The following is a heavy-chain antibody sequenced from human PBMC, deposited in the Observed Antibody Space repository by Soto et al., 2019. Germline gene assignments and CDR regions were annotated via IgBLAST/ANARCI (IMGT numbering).Heavy chain of an antibody. V-gene: IGHV5-51*01. CDR2: IFPCDSDT. CDR1: GYSFDTYC. J-gene: IGHJ6*02. Sequence: GESLKISCKGSGYSFDTYCIGWVRQMPGKGLEWMGIIFPCDSDTRYSPSLQGQVTISADKSISTAYLQWSSLKASDTAMYCCARLGGCIGGSCYPSSFYYYGMDVWGQGTPPTVYS. D-gene: IGHD2-15*01. CDR3: ARLGGCIGGSCYPSSFYYYGMDV.